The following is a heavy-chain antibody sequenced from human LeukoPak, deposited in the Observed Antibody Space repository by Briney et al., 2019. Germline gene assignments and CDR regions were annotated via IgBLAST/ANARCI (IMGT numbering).Heavy chain of an antibody. CDR2: INRDGSRT. CDR1: GFTFNNYW. J-gene: IGHJ4*02. Sequence: GGSLRLSCAASGFTFNNYWMHWVRQVPGKGLVWVSRINRDGSRTNYVDSAKGRFTISRDNAKNTLFLQMNSLGAEDSAVYYCAGGNFYSGSGSSPLDYWGQGTLVTVSS. V-gene: IGHV3-74*01. D-gene: IGHD3-10*01. CDR3: AGGNFYSGSGSSPLDY.